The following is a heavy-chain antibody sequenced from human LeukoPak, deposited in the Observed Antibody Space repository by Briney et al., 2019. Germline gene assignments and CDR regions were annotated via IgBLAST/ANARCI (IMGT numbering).Heavy chain of an antibody. CDR1: RFTFSSYG. Sequence: PGGSLGLSCAASRFTFSSYGMHWVRQAPGKGLEWVAFIRYDGSNKYYADSVKGRFTISRDNSKNTLYLQMNSLRAEDTAVYYCAKGAGYSSGWYQTYWGQGTLVTVSS. CDR2: IRYDGSNK. CDR3: AKGAGYSSGWYQTY. D-gene: IGHD6-19*01. V-gene: IGHV3-30*02. J-gene: IGHJ4*02.